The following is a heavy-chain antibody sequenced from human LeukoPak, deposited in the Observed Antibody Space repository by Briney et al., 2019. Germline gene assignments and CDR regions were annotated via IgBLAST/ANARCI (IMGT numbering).Heavy chain of an antibody. D-gene: IGHD5-18*01. CDR1: GGSISSYY. CDR3: ARRGYSYGNPYYYYYMGV. Sequence: SETLSLTCTVSGGSISSYYWSWIRQPPGKGLEWIGYISSSGSTNYNPSLKSRVTISIDTSKNQFSLKLGSVTAADTAVYYCARRGYSYGNPYYYYYMGVWGKGTTVTVSS. J-gene: IGHJ6*03. CDR2: ISSSGST. V-gene: IGHV4-4*09.